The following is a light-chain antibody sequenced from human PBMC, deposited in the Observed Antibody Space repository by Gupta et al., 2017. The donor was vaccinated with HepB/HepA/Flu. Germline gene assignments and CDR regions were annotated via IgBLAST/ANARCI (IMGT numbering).Light chain of an antibody. CDR2: YKSDSDN. V-gene: IGLV5-45*02. J-gene: IGLJ2*01. CDR1: TGINVGAYR. CDR3: MIWHSSAVV. Sequence: AVLTHPSSLPSSPVSSASLTCTSRTGINVGAYRIYWYQQKPGSPHQYLLRYKSDSDNQQGSGVPSRFSGSKDGSANAGILLISGLQDEDEADYYCMIWHSSAVVFGGGTKVTVL.